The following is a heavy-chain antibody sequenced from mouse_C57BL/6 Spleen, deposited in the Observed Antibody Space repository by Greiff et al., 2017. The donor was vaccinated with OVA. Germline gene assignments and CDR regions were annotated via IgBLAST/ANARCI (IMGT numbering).Heavy chain of an antibody. CDR2: ISYDGSN. CDR1: GYSITSGYY. Sequence: EVQLQQSGPGLVKPSQSLSLTCSVTGYSITSGYYWNWIRQFPGNKLEWMGYISYDGSNNYKPSLKNRISITRDTSKNQFCLKLNSVTTEDTATYYGARNYYYDYDHYAMDYWGQGTSVTVSS. J-gene: IGHJ4*01. D-gene: IGHD2-4*01. V-gene: IGHV3-6*01. CDR3: ARNYYYDYDHYAMDY.